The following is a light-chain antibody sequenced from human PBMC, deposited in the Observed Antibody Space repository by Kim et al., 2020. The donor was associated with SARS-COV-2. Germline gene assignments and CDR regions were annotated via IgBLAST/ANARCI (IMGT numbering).Light chain of an antibody. CDR3: QSYDRYTLV. CDR2: EDK. V-gene: IGLV6-57*03. J-gene: IGLJ3*02. CDR1: SGSIGSNY. Sequence: GKTVTLACTRSSGSIGSNYVQWYQQRPGSAPLTVIYEDKQRPSGVPDRFSGSIDSSSNSASLVISGLKTEDEAVYYCQSYDRYTLVFGGGTQLTVL.